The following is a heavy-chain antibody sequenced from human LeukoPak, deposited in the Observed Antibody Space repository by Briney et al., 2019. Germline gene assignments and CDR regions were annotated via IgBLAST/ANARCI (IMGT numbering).Heavy chain of an antibody. CDR1: RYTFTSYA. D-gene: IGHD6-19*01. CDR3: AYDSSGWYNYFDY. J-gene: IGHJ4*02. V-gene: IGHV7-4-1*02. Sequence: ASVKVSCKASRYTFTSYAMNWVRQAPGQGLEWMGWINTNTGNPTYAQGFTGRFVFSLDTSVSTAYLRISSLKAEDTAVYYCAYDSSGWYNYFDYWGQGTLVTVSS. CDR2: INTNTGNP.